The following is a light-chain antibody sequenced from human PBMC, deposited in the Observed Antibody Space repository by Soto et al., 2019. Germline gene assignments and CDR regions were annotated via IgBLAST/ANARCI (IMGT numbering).Light chain of an antibody. J-gene: IGKJ4*01. CDR3: QQYNNWPLT. CDR2: GAS. V-gene: IGKV3-15*01. Sequence: EMVMTQSPATLSVSPGERATLSCRASQSVSSDLAWYQQKPGQGPRLLIYGASNRATGVPARFSGSGSGTEFTLTISSLQSEDFAVYYCQQYNNWPLTFGGGTKVEIK. CDR1: QSVSSD.